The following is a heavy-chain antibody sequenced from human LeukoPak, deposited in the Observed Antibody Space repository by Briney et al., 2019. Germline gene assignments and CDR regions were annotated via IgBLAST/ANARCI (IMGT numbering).Heavy chain of an antibody. V-gene: IGHV3-48*02. CDR2: ISSSSSAM. Sequence: GGSLRLSCAASGFPFSTHSMHWARQAPGKGLEWVSYISSSSSAMLYADSVKGRFTISRDNAKNSLYLQMNSLRDEDTAVYYCTRDTRVGGTMDFDYWGQGTLVTVSS. J-gene: IGHJ4*02. CDR3: TRDTRVGGTMDFDY. D-gene: IGHD1-26*01. CDR1: GFPFSTHS.